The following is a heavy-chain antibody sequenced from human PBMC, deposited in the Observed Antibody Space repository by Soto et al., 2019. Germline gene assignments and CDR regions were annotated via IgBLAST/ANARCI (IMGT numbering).Heavy chain of an antibody. CDR2: ISYDGSDK. D-gene: IGHD2-2*01. V-gene: IGHV3-30*18. J-gene: IGHJ4*02. CDR1: GFSFSDYG. Sequence: QVQLVESGGGVVQPGRSLTLSCAVSGFSFSDYGMHWVRQAPGKGLEWVAIISYDGSDKYYADSVKGRFTTSRDNSRNTLFLQMNSLGPEDTAVYYCAKDPAVITSFFEYWGQGTLVTVSS. CDR3: AKDPAVITSFFEY.